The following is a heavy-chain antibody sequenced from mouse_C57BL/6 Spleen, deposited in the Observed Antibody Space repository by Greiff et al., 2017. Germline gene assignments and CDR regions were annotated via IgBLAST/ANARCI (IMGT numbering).Heavy chain of an antibody. CDR1: GYTFTSYW. V-gene: IGHV1-59*01. CDR2: IDPSDSYT. Sequence: QVQLQQSGAELVRPGTSVKLSCKASGYTFTSYWMHWVKQRPGQGLEWIGVIDPSDSYTNYNQKFKGKATLTVDTSSSTAYMQLSSLTSEDSAVYYCARKGYDYDGYWYFDVWGTGTTVTVSS. J-gene: IGHJ1*03. D-gene: IGHD2-4*01. CDR3: ARKGYDYDGYWYFDV.